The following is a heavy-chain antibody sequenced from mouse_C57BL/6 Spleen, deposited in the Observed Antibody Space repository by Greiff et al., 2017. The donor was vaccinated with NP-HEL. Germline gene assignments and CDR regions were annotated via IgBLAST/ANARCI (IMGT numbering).Heavy chain of an antibody. J-gene: IGHJ1*03. V-gene: IGHV3-6*01. CDR1: GYSITSGYY. CDR2: ISYDGSN. CDR3: ARVVLYYGSRDWYFDV. D-gene: IGHD1-1*01. Sequence: EVKLMESGPGLVKPSQSLSLTCSVTGYSITSGYYWNWIRQFPGNKLEWMGYISYDGSNNYNPSLKNRISITRDTSKNQFFLKLNSVTTEDTATYYCARVVLYYGSRDWYFDVWGTGTTVTVSS.